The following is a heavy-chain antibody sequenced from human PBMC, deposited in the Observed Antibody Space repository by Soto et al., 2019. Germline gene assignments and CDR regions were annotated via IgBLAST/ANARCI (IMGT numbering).Heavy chain of an antibody. V-gene: IGHV4-34*01. CDR2: INHSGST. Sequence: SETLSLTCAVYGGSFSGYYWSWIRQPPGKGLEWIGEINHSGSTNYNPSLKSRVTISVDTSKNQFSLKLSSVTAADTAVYYCARAAQLTTYYYYGMDVWGQGTTVTVSS. CDR1: GGSFSGYY. D-gene: IGHD1-1*01. J-gene: IGHJ6*02. CDR3: ARAAQLTTYYYYGMDV.